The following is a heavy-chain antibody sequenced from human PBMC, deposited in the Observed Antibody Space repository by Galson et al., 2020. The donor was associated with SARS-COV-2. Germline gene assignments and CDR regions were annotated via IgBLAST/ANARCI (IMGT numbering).Heavy chain of an antibody. J-gene: IGHJ4*02. CDR3: ARVLPVALLFESGRHRTDDF. CDR1: GFTFNTYS. D-gene: IGHD3-10*01. V-gene: IGHV3-21*01. CDR2: ISSSSSYI. Sequence: TGGSLRLSCAASGFTFNTYSMNWVRQAPGKGLEWVSSISSSSSYIYYADSVKGRFTISRDNAKNSLFLQIDSPSAEDTAVYYCARVLPVALLFESGRHRTDDFWGQGTLVTVSS.